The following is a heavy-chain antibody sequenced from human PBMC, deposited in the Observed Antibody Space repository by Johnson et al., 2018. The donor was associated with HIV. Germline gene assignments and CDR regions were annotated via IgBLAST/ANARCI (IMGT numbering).Heavy chain of an antibody. CDR1: GFTFSSYA. D-gene: IGHD1-26*01. J-gene: IGHJ3*02. CDR3: AKDGGKWELPNAFDI. V-gene: IGHV3-23*01. Sequence: VLLLESGGGLVQPGGSLRLSCAASGFTFSSYAMSWVRQAAGKGLEWVSAISGSGGSTYYADSVKGRFTISRDNSKNTLYLQMNSLRAEDTAVYYCAKDGGKWELPNAFDIWGQGTMVTVSS. CDR2: ISGSGGST.